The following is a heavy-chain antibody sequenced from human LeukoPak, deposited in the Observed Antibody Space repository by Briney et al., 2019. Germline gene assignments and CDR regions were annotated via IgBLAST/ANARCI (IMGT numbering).Heavy chain of an antibody. CDR2: SCSGGST. Sequence: GGSLRLSCAASGFTFTTYAMNWVRQAPGKGLEWVSVSCSGGSTYYADSVTGRFTISRDNSKNTLYLEVNSLRAEDTAVYYCATAFYFDSSGPYWYFDLWGRGTLVTVSS. J-gene: IGHJ2*01. CDR3: ATAFYFDSSGPYWYFDL. CDR1: GFTFTTYA. D-gene: IGHD3-22*01. V-gene: IGHV3-23*01.